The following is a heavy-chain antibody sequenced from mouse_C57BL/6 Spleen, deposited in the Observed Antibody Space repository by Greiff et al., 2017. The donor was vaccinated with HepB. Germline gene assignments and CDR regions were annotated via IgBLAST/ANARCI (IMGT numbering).Heavy chain of an antibody. Sequence: QVQLKESGAELVRPGASVTLSCKASGYTFTDYEMHWVKQTPVHGLEWIGAIDPETGGTAYNQKFKGKAILTADKSSSTAYMELRSLTSEDSAVYYCTSYYNLDYWGQGTTLTVSS. V-gene: IGHV1-15*01. D-gene: IGHD2-12*01. J-gene: IGHJ2*01. CDR1: GYTFTDYE. CDR2: IDPETGGT. CDR3: TSYYNLDY.